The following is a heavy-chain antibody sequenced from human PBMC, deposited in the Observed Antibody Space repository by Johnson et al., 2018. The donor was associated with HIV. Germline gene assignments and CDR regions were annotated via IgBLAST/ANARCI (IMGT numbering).Heavy chain of an antibody. CDR2: IRYDGSEK. CDR1: GFTFSNYG. J-gene: IGHJ3*02. Sequence: QVQLVESGGGVVQPGGSLRLSCAASGFTFSNYGLHWVRQAPGKGLEWVAFIRYDGSEKSYVDSVKGRFTISRDNAKNSLYLQMNSLRAEDTAVYYCTRDGVYSSPHDAFDIWGQGTVVTVSS. CDR3: TRDGVYSSPHDAFDI. V-gene: IGHV3-30*02. D-gene: IGHD6-13*01.